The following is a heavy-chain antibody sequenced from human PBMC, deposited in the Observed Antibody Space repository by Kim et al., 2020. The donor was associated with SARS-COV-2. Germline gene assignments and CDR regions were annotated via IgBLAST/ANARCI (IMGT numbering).Heavy chain of an antibody. J-gene: IGHJ4*02. V-gene: IGHV3-7*01. CDR1: GFTLNQYW. CDR2: IKGDGSDK. D-gene: IGHD3-10*01. Sequence: GGSLRLSCAASGFTLNQYWMTWVRQAPGKGLEWVANIKGDGSDKYYVDSVKGRFTISRDNAKNSILLQMDSLRAEDTAVYYCARNAAWFEDYWGQ. CDR3: ARNAAWFEDY.